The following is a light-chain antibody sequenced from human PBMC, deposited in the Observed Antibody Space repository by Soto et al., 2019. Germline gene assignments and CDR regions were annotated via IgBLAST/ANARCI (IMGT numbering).Light chain of an antibody. J-gene: IGLJ1*01. V-gene: IGLV2-23*02. CDR3: CSSGGSPTYV. Sequence: QLALTKPASLSVSPGQSITISCTGTSSNVGSYKLVSWYQQHPGKAPKLMIFEVNKRPSGVSNRFSGSKSGNTASLTISGLKVEDEADYYCCSSGGSPTYVFGTGTKLTVL. CDR1: SSNVGSYKL. CDR2: EVN.